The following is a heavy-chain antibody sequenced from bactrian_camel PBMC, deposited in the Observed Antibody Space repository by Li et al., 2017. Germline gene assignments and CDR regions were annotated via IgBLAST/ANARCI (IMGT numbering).Heavy chain of an antibody. V-gene: IGHV3S53*01. Sequence: HVQLVESGGGSVQAGGSLTLSCAASGYTFRSRCMGWFRQAPGKEREGVAGKSSDGTITYADSVKGRFTIFQDDAKNTLHLQMNGLKPEDTAMYYCAADCRTYGMGVAYALGMEFGYWGQGTQVTVS. CDR1: GYTFRSRC. J-gene: IGHJ6*01. CDR2: KSSDGTI. D-gene: IGHD3*01. CDR3: AADCRTYGMGVAYALGMEFGY.